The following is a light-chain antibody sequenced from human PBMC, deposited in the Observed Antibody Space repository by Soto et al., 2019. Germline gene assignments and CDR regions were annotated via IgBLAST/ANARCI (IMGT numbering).Light chain of an antibody. V-gene: IGLV2-14*01. J-gene: IGLJ1*01. CDR3: SSYTSSTLYV. CDR1: SSYVGGYNY. CDR2: DVS. Sequence: QSVLTQPASVSASPGQSITISCTGTSSYVGGYNYVSWYQQHPGKAPKLMIYDVSNRPSGVSNRFSGSKSGNTASLTISGLQAEDEADYYCSSYTSSTLYVFGTGTKVTVL.